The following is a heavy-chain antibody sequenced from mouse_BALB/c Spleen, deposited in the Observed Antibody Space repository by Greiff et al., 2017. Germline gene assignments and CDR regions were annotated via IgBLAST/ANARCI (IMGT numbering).Heavy chain of an antibody. D-gene: IGHD2-3*01. CDR2: ISCYNGAT. J-gene: IGHJ4*01. CDR1: GYSFTGYC. Sequence: LVKTGASVKISCKASGYSFTGYCMHWVKQSHGKSLEWIGYISCYNGATSYNQKFKGKATFTVDTSSSTAYMQFNSLTSEDSAVYYCARGTYDGYSDYAMDYWGQGTSVTVSS. V-gene: IGHV1S34*01. CDR3: ARGTYDGYSDYAMDY.